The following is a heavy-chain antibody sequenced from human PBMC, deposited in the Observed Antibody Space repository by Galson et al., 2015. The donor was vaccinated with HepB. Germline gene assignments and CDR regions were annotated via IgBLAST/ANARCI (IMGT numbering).Heavy chain of an antibody. CDR2: IYSDGST. V-gene: IGHV3-53*04. CDR3: ARSPSGPYSGGGFDI. Sequence: LRLSCAASGFTVSTNYMSWVRQAPGKGLDWVSIIYSDGSTYYANSVKGRFTISRHNSKNTLFLQMNSLRGDDTAVYYCARSPSGPYSGGGFDIWGQGTLVSVSS. D-gene: IGHD1-26*01. CDR1: GFTVSTNY. J-gene: IGHJ3*02.